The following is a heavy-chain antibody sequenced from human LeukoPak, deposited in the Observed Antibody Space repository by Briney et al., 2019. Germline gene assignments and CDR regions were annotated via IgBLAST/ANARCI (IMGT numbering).Heavy chain of an antibody. J-gene: IGHJ4*02. CDR3: ARDNYGGNSGLDY. CDR1: GFTFSSYA. V-gene: IGHV3-64*01. Sequence: PGGSLRLSCAASGFTFSSYAMPWVRQAPGKGLEYVSAISSNGGSTYYANSVKGRFTISRDNSKNTLYLQMGSLRAEDMAVYYCARDNYGGNSGLDYWGQGTLVTVSS. D-gene: IGHD4-23*01. CDR2: ISSNGGST.